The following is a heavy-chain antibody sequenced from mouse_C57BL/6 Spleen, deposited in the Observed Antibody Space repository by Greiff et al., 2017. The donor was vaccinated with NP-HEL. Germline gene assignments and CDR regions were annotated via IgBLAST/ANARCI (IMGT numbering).Heavy chain of an antibody. J-gene: IGHJ3*01. V-gene: IGHV1-59*01. D-gene: IGHD3-2*02. CDR3: ARGGTAQAPFAY. CDR2: IDPSDSYT. Sequence: QVQLQQSGAELVRPGTSVKLSCKASGYTFTSYWMHWVKQRPGQGLEWIGVIDPSDSYTNYNQKFKGKATLTVDTSSSTAYMQLSSLTSEDSAVYYCARGGTAQAPFAYWGQGTLVTVSA. CDR1: GYTFTSYW.